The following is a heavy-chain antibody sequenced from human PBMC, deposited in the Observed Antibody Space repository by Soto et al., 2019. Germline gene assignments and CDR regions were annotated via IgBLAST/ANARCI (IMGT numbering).Heavy chain of an antibody. Sequence: QVQLVESGGGVVQPGRSLRLSCAASGFTFSSYAMHWVRQAPGKGLEWVAVISYDGSNKYYADSVKGRFTISRDNSKNTLYLQMNSLRAEDTAVYYCARENYSGSYLRYYYYYGMDVWGHGTTVTVSS. CDR3: ARENYSGSYLRYYYYYGMDV. V-gene: IGHV3-30-3*01. J-gene: IGHJ6*02. CDR1: GFTFSSYA. CDR2: ISYDGSNK. D-gene: IGHD1-26*01.